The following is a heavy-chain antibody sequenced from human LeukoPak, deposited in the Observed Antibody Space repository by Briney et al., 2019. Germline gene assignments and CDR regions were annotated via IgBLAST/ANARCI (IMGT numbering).Heavy chain of an antibody. D-gene: IGHD5-24*01. J-gene: IGHJ4*02. V-gene: IGHV3-21*04. Sequence: GGSLRLSCAASGFTFSSYSMNWVRQAPGKGLGWVSSISSSSSYIYYADSVKGRFTISRDNAKNSLYLQMNSLRAEDTAVYYCARVLGMAADYWGQGTLVTVSS. CDR3: ARVLGMAADY. CDR2: ISSSSSYI. CDR1: GFTFSSYS.